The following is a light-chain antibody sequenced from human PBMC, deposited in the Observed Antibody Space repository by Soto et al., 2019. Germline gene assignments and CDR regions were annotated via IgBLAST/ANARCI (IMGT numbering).Light chain of an antibody. CDR1: QSISSW. J-gene: IGKJ4*01. Sequence: RHMTHWPSTLSASVGDRVTITFRASQSISSWLAWYQQKPGKAPKLLIYDASSLESGVPSRFSGSGSGTHFTLTISSLQTEDFATYYCQEGSTLLTFGGGTKVDI. CDR2: DAS. V-gene: IGKV1-5*01. CDR3: QEGSTLLT.